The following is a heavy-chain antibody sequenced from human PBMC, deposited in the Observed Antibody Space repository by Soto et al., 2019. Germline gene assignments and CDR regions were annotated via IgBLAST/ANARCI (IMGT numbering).Heavy chain of an antibody. D-gene: IGHD3-3*01. J-gene: IGHJ5*02. CDR2: INHSGST. Sequence: QVQLQQWGAGLLKPSETLSLTCAVYGGSFSGYYWSWIRQPPGKGLEWIGEINHSGSTNYNPSLKSRVTISVDTSKNQFSLKLSSVTAADTAVYYCARGPPLRFLEWLLSHNWFDPWGQGTLVTVSS. CDR1: GGSFSGYY. CDR3: ARGPPLRFLEWLLSHNWFDP. V-gene: IGHV4-34*01.